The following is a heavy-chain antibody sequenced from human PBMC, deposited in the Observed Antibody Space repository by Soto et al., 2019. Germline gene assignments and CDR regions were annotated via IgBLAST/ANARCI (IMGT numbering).Heavy chain of an antibody. Sequence: GGSLRLSCAASGFTFSGYSMNWVRQAPGKGLEWVSYISSSSSTIYYADSVKGRFTISRDNAKNSLYLQMNSLRAEDTAVYYCARGGDDYIWGSYRYTTLPNFDYWGQGTLVTVSS. J-gene: IGHJ4*02. D-gene: IGHD3-16*02. CDR3: ARGGDDYIWGSYRYTTLPNFDY. V-gene: IGHV3-48*01. CDR1: GFTFSGYS. CDR2: ISSSSSTI.